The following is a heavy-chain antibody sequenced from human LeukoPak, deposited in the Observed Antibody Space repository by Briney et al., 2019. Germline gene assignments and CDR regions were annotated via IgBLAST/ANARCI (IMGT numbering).Heavy chain of an antibody. V-gene: IGHV3-9*03. Sequence: GGSLRLSCAASGFTFDDYAMHWVRQAPGKGLEWVSGISWNSGSIGYADSVKGRFTISRDNAKNSLYLQMNSLRAEDMALYYCAKDISGYSYGYYFDYWGQGTLVTVSS. CDR1: GFTFDDYA. D-gene: IGHD5-18*01. CDR3: AKDISGYSYGYYFDY. CDR2: ISWNSGSI. J-gene: IGHJ4*02.